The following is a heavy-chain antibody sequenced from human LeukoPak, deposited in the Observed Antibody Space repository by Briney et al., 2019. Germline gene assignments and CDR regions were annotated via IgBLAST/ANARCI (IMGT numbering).Heavy chain of an antibody. CDR3: AKSRAGGGYSYGEDY. Sequence: PGGSLRLSCAASGFTFSSYGMHWVRQAPGKGLEWVAVISYDGSNKYYADSVKGRFTISRDNSKNTLYLQMNSLRAEATAVYYCAKSRAGGGYSYGEDYWGQGTLVTDSS. CDR2: ISYDGSNK. J-gene: IGHJ4*02. D-gene: IGHD5-18*01. CDR1: GFTFSSYG. V-gene: IGHV3-30*18.